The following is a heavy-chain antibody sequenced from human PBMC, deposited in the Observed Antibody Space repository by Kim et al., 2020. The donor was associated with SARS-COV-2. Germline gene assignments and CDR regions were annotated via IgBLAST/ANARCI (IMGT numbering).Heavy chain of an antibody. CDR1: GFTFSSYA. V-gene: IGHV3-23*01. Sequence: GGSLRLSCAASGFTFSSYAMSWVRQAPGKGLEWVSAISGSGGSTYYADSVKGRFTISRDNSKNTLYLQMNSLRAEDTAVYYCAKGRSTYYYDSSGYPWFDPWGQGTLVTVSS. CDR2: ISGSGGST. J-gene: IGHJ5*02. CDR3: AKGRSTYYYDSSGYPWFDP. D-gene: IGHD3-22*01.